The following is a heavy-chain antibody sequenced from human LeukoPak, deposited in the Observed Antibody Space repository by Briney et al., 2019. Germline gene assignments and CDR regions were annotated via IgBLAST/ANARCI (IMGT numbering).Heavy chain of an antibody. CDR1: GGTFSSYA. Sequence: ASVKVSCKASGGTFSSYAISWARQAPGQGLEWMGGIIPIFGTANYAQKFQGRVTITTDESTSTAYMELSSLRSEDTAVYYCASLRGYSGYARFDPWGQGTLVTVSS. D-gene: IGHD5-12*01. V-gene: IGHV1-69*05. J-gene: IGHJ5*02. CDR2: IIPIFGTA. CDR3: ASLRGYSGYARFDP.